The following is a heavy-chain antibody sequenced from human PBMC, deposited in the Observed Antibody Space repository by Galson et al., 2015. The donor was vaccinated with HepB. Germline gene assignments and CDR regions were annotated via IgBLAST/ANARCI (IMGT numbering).Heavy chain of an antibody. CDR3: ARELRDQYSSGWYAGYYYGMDV. CDR2: ISSSSSYI. V-gene: IGHV3-21*01. D-gene: IGHD6-19*01. J-gene: IGHJ6*02. CDR1: GFTFSSYS. Sequence: SLRLSCAASGFTFSSYSMNWVRQAPGKGLEWVSSISSSSSYIYYADSVKGRFTISRDNAKNSLYLQMNSLRAEDTAVYYCARELRDQYSSGWYAGYYYGMDVWGQGTTVTVSS.